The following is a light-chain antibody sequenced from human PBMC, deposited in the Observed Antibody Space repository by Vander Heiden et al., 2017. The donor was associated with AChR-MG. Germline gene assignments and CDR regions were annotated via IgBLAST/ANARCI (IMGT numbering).Light chain of an antibody. Sequence: QSVLTQPPSASGTPGQRVTIPCSGSSPNIGSATVHWYQPLPGTPPKLLIYSRYQRPPGLPARFSGAKSGTSAPLAISGLQSEDEADYYCAAWDDSLNVGVFGGGTKLTVL. CDR2: SRY. CDR3: AAWDDSLNVGV. V-gene: IGLV1-44*01. CDR1: SPNIGSAT. J-gene: IGLJ3*02.